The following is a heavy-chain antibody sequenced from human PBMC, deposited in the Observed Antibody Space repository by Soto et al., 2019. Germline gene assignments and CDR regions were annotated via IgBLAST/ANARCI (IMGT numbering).Heavy chain of an antibody. CDR3: ARVRKSGYYYESWFDP. Sequence: SETLSLTCTVSGGSISSGDYYWSWIRQPPGKGLEWIGYIYYSGSTYYNPSLKSRVTISVDTSKNQFSLKLSSVTAADTAVYYCARVRKSGYYYESWFDPWGQGTLVTVS. J-gene: IGHJ5*02. D-gene: IGHD3-22*01. V-gene: IGHV4-30-4*01. CDR1: GGSISSGDYY. CDR2: IYYSGST.